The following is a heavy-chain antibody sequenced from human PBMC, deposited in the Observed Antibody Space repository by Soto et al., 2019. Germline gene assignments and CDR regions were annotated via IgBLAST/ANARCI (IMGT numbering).Heavy chain of an antibody. J-gene: IGHJ6*02. CDR3: TTDASYILLVPDSYGMYV. D-gene: IGHD2-15*01. V-gene: IGHV3-15*01. CDR2: IKSITDGGTT. Sequence: RGDLRLPYAASGVTLIHYAMTWFRQALGKGLEWVGRIKSITDGGTTDYAAPVKGRFTISRDDSKDTLYLQMNNLRTEDTAVYNCTTDASYILLVPDSYGMYVWARGTTVTGS. CDR1: GVTLIHYA.